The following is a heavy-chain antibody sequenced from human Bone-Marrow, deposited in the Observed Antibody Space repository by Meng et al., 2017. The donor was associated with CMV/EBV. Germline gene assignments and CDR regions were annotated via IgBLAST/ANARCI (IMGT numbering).Heavy chain of an antibody. J-gene: IGHJ6*02. V-gene: IGHV1-2*02. CDR2: INPNSGGT. Sequence: ASVKVSCKASGYTFTGYYMHWVRQAPGQGLEWMGWINPNSGGTNYAQKFQGRVTMTRDTSISTAYMELSSLRSEDTAVYYCARDPPDYSSSSLPRGYYYYGMDVWGQGTTVTVSS. D-gene: IGHD6-6*01. CDR1: GYTFTGYY. CDR3: ARDPPDYSSSSLPRGYYYYGMDV.